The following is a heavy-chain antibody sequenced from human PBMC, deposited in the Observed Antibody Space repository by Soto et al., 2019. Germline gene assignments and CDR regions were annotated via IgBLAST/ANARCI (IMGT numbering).Heavy chain of an antibody. J-gene: IGHJ5*01. CDR2: ISGIGGSP. Sequence: NGLEWVSAISGIGGSPYYADSVKGRFTISRANSKNTLYLQMNSLRAEDTAVYYCSQDTMGMGVIPTWFASWVNRSLVIGSS. D-gene: IGHD3-16*02. CDR3: SQDTMGMGVIPTWFAS. V-gene: IGHV3-23*01.